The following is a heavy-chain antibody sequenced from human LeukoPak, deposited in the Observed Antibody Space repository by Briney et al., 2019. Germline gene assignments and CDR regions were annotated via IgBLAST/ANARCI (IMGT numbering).Heavy chain of an antibody. J-gene: IGHJ4*02. CDR3: ARDPGSGYEEHFDY. CDR1: GFTFSTYN. CDR2: ISSSGSSI. D-gene: IGHD5-12*01. V-gene: IGHV3-11*01. Sequence: GGSLRLSCAASGFTFSTYNMNWIRQAPGKGLEWVSYISSSGSSIYYADSVKGRFTISRDNAKDSLYLQMNSPRAEDTAVYYCARDPGSGYEEHFDYWGQGTLVTVSS.